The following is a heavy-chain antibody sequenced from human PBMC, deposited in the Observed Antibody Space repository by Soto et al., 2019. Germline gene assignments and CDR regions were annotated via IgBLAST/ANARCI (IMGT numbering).Heavy chain of an antibody. CDR1: GDTFSFYT. D-gene: IGHD2-2*01. V-gene: IGHV1-69*02. CDR2: VNPIVSMS. Sequence: SVKVSCKASGDTFSFYTINWVRQAPGLGLEWMGRVNPIVSMSNYAQKFQGRVTITADKSTNTAYMQLSSLRAEDTAVYYCARATGSNHPFDYWGQGSLVTVSS. CDR3: ARATGSNHPFDY. J-gene: IGHJ4*02.